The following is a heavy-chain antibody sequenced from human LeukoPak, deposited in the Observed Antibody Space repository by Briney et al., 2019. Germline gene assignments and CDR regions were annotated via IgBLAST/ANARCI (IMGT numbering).Heavy chain of an antibody. D-gene: IGHD3-10*01. J-gene: IGHJ4*02. CDR3: ARGKAMVRGVITSGYYFDY. CDR1: GGSITSYY. Sequence: TSETLSLTCTVSGGSITSYYWSWIRQPPGKGLEWIGYIYYSGSTNYNPSLKSRVTISVDTSKSQFSLKLSSVTAADTAVYYCARGKAMVRGVITSGYYFDYWGQGTLVTVSS. CDR2: IYYSGST. V-gene: IGHV4-59*01.